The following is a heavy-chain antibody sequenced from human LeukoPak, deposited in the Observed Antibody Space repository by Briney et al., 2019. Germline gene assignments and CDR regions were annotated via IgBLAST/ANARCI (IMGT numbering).Heavy chain of an antibody. CDR1: GGTFSSYA. CDR2: MNPNSGNT. CDR3: ARGLYGSGSYYNWLGYYYYGMDV. Sequence: ASVKVSCKASGGTFSSYAINWVRQATGQGLEWMGWMNPNSGNTGYAQKFQGRVTMTRNTSISTAYMELSSLRSEDTAVYYCARGLYGSGSYYNWLGYYYYGMDVWGQGTTVTVSS. V-gene: IGHV1-8*02. D-gene: IGHD3-10*01. J-gene: IGHJ6*02.